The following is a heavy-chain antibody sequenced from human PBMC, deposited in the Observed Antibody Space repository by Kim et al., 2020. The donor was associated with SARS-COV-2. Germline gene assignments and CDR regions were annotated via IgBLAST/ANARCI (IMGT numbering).Heavy chain of an antibody. Sequence: NTRYSQKFRARVSITRDTSATTAYLELSGLRSEDTAVYYCAREAVAGSFDYWGQGTLVTVSS. V-gene: IGHV1-3*01. CDR3: AREAVAGSFDY. J-gene: IGHJ4*02. D-gene: IGHD6-19*01. CDR2: NT.